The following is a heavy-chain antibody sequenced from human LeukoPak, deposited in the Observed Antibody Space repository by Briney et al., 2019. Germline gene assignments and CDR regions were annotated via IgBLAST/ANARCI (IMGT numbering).Heavy chain of an antibody. J-gene: IGHJ4*02. V-gene: IGHV1-2*06. CDR1: GYTFTGYY. Sequence: ASVKVSCKASGYTFTGYYMHWVRQAPGQGLEWMGRINPNSGGTNYAQKFQSRVTMTRDTSISTAYMELSRLRSDDTAVYYSAREKEGIASRWGQGTLVTVSS. D-gene: IGHD6-13*01. CDR2: INPNSGGT. CDR3: AREKEGIASR.